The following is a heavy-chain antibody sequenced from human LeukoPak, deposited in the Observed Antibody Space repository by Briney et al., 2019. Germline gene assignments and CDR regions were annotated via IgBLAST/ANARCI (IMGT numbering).Heavy chain of an antibody. CDR3: ARDSSSWYFSKSTFDY. V-gene: IGHV1-18*01. D-gene: IGHD6-13*01. Sequence: ASVKVSCKASGYTFTSYVISWVRQAPGQGLEWMGWISAYNGNTNYAQKLQGRVTMTTDTSTSTAYAELRSLRSDDTAVYYCARDSSSWYFSKSTFDYWGQGTLVTVSS. J-gene: IGHJ4*02. CDR2: ISAYNGNT. CDR1: GYTFTSYV.